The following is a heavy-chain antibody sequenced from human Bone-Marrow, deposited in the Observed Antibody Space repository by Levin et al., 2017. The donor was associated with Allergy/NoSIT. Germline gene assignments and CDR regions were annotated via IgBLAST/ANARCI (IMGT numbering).Heavy chain of an antibody. D-gene: IGHD3-3*01. CDR2: ISSSASTI. CDR1: GFTFSSYE. J-gene: IGHJ4*02. Sequence: SLKISCAASGFTFSSYEMNWVRQAPGKGLEWVSYISSSASTIYYADSVKGRFTISRDNAKNSLYLQMNSLRAEDTAVYYCARQLGNFWSGYNYFDYWGQGTLVTVSS. CDR3: ARQLGNFWSGYNYFDY. V-gene: IGHV3-48*03.